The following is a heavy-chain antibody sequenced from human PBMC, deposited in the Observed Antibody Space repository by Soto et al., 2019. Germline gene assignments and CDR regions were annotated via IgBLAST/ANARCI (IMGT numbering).Heavy chain of an antibody. CDR1: GFTFSSYW. D-gene: IGHD3-10*01. CDR2: INSDGSST. CDR3: AGSGSYRYYGMDV. J-gene: IGHJ6*02. V-gene: IGHV3-74*01. Sequence: EVQLVESGGGLVQPGGPLRPSCEASGFTFSSYWRHWVRQAQGKGLVWVSRINSDGSSTSYADSVKGRFTISRDNAKNTLYLQMNSLRAEDTAVYYCAGSGSYRYYGMDVWGQGTTVTVSS.